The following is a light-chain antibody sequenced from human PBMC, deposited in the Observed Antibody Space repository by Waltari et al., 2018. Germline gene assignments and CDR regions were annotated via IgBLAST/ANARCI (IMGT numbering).Light chain of an antibody. Sequence: SYELSQPPSMSVSPGQTASITCSGDKLGDKYASWYHQKPGQSPVLVIFQDNTRPSGIPERFSGSNSGNTATLTISGTQAMDEADYYCQAWDSSTLVFGGGTKLTVL. CDR3: QAWDSSTLV. CDR2: QDN. V-gene: IGLV3-1*01. J-gene: IGLJ2*01. CDR1: KLGDKY.